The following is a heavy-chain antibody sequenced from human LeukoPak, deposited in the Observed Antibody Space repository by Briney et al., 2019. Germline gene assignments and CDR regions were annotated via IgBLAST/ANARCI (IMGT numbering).Heavy chain of an antibody. CDR2: IMPIFGTA. CDR1: GGTFSSYA. Sequence: GASVKVSCKASGGTFSSYAISWVRQAPGQGLEWMGGIMPIFGTANYAQKFQGRVTITADKSTSTAYMELSSLRSEDTAVYYCASRYYDILTGPNWFDPWGQGTLVTVSS. V-gene: IGHV1-69*06. CDR3: ASRYYDILTGPNWFDP. J-gene: IGHJ5*02. D-gene: IGHD3-9*01.